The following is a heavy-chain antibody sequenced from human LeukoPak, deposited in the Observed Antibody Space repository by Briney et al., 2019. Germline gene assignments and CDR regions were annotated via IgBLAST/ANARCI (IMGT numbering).Heavy chain of an antibody. CDR2: IYYSGST. CDR3: ARGTPVYYYDSSGYVC. J-gene: IGHJ4*02. V-gene: IGHV4-34*01. CDR1: GGDFTDYY. D-gene: IGHD3-22*01. Sequence: SETLSLTCAVYGGDFTDYYWTWIRQPPGKGLEWIGSIYYSGSTYYNPSLKIRVTISVDTSKNQFSLKLSSVTAADTAVYYCARGTPVYYYDSSGYVCWGQGTLVTVSS.